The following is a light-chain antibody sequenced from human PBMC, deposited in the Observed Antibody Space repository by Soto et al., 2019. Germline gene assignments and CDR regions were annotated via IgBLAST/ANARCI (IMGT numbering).Light chain of an antibody. CDR1: QSVSSY. J-gene: IGKJ4*01. V-gene: IGKV3-11*01. Sequence: EIVLTQSPGTLSLSPGARATLSCRASQSVSSYLAWYQQTPGQAPRLLMYGASSRPTDIPARFSGSGSGTDFTLTISSLEPEDFALYYCQQRSNWPPALSFGGGTKVDIK. CDR3: QQRSNWPPALS. CDR2: GAS.